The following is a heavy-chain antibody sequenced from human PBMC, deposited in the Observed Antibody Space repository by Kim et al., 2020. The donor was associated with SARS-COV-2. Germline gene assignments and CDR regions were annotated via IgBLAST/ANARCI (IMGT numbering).Heavy chain of an antibody. CDR2: ISYDGSNK. V-gene: IGHV3-30*18. D-gene: IGHD3-22*01. Sequence: GGSLRLSCAASGFTFSSYGMHWVRQAPGKGLEWVAVISYDGSNKYYADSVKGRFTISRDNSKNTLYLQMNSLRAEDTAVYYCAKAANYYDSSGYYGYWGQGTLVTLSS. CDR3: AKAANYYDSSGYYGY. CDR1: GFTFSSYG. J-gene: IGHJ4*02.